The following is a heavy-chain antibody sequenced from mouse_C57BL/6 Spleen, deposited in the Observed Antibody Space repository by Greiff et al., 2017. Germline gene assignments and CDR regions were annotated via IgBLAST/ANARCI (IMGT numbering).Heavy chain of an antibody. J-gene: IGHJ1*03. V-gene: IGHV1-55*01. Sequence: QVHVKQPGAELVKPGASVKMSCKASGYTFTSYWITWVKQRPGQGLEWIGDIYPGSGSTNYNEKFKSKATLTVDTSSSTAYMQLSSLTSEDSAVYYCAREDGSSYRWYFDGWGTGTTGTVSS. CDR2: IYPGSGST. D-gene: IGHD1-1*01. CDR1: GYTFTSYW. CDR3: AREDGSSYRWYFDG.